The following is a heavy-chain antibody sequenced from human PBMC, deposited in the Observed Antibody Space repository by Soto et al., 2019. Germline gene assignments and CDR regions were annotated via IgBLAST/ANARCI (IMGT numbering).Heavy chain of an antibody. CDR2: IYPGDSDT. D-gene: IGHD3-3*01. CDR3: ASQGDFWSGYPVYYYYGMDV. J-gene: IGHJ6*04. V-gene: IGHV5-51*01. CDR1: GYSFTSHW. Sequence: GESLKISCKGSGYSFTSHWIGWVRQMPGKGLEWMGIIYPGDSDTRYSLSFQGQVTISADKSISTAYLQWSSLKASDTATYYCASQGDFWSGYPVYYYYGMDVWGEGTTVTVSS.